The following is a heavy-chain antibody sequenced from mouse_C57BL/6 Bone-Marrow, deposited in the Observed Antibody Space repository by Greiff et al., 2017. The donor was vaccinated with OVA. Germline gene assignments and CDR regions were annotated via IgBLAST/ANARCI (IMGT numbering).Heavy chain of an antibody. D-gene: IGHD2-5*01. CDR3: ASGAYYSNSYAMDY. Sequence: QVQLQQSGAELARPGASVKLSCKASGYTFTSYGISWVKQRTGQGLEWIGEIYPRSGNTYYNEKFKGKATLTADKSSSTAYMELRSLTSEDSAVYFCASGAYYSNSYAMDYWGQGTSVTVSS. CDR2: IYPRSGNT. J-gene: IGHJ4*01. CDR1: GYTFTSYG. V-gene: IGHV1-81*01.